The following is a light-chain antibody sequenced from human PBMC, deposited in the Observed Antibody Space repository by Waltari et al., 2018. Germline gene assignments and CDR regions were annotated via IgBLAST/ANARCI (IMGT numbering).Light chain of an antibody. CDR2: AAS. CDR3: QHYYDNTPI. CDR1: QNVYYN. Sequence: IQMTQSPSALSASVGDTVTLSCRASQNVYYNLAWYQQKPGKAPELLIYAASSLQSGFPSRFSGSGSGTEFTLTITTLQPEDSAIYFCQHYYDNTPIFGQGTKVEI. V-gene: IGKV1-6*02. J-gene: IGKJ2*01.